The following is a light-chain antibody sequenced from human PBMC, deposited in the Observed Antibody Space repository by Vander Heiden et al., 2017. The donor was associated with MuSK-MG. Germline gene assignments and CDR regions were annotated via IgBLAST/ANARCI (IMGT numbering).Light chain of an antibody. CDR2: AVT. Sequence: HSALPPHPAAAASPARSITISCTGTSSDVGGYKYVSWYQQHPGKAPKLMIYAVTNRPSGVSNRFSGSKSGNTASLTISGLQAEDEANYYCSSYTSSSTLVFGTGTKVTVL. J-gene: IGLJ1*01. V-gene: IGLV2-14*01. CDR1: SSDVGGYKY. CDR3: SSYTSSSTLV.